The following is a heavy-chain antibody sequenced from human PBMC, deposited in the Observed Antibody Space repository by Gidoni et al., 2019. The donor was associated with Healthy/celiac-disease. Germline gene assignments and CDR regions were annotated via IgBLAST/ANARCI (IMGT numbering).Heavy chain of an antibody. J-gene: IGHJ6*03. CDR2: ISSSSSYI. V-gene: IGHV3-21*01. Sequence: EVQLVESGGGLVKPGGSLRLSCAASGFTFSSYSMNWVRQAPGKGLEWVSSISSSSSYIYYADSVKGRFTISRDNAKNSLYLQMNSLRAEDTAVYYCARDSSIAARRQGGYYMDVWGKGTTVTVSS. CDR3: ARDSSIAARRQGGYYMDV. D-gene: IGHD6-6*01. CDR1: GFTFSSYS.